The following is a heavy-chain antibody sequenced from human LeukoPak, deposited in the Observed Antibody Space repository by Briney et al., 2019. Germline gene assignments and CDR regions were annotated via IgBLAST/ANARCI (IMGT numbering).Heavy chain of an antibody. CDR2: ISYDGSNE. CDR1: GFSFRTYG. J-gene: IGHJ6*02. CDR3: AKDQHYDSNSLDV. Sequence: GGSLRLSCAASGFSFRTYGMHWVRQDPGKGLECVAIISYDGSNEAYADSVKGRFSISRDNSKNTLYLQMNSLRPEDTAVYYCAKDQHYDSNSLDVWGPGTTVTVSS. V-gene: IGHV3-30*18. D-gene: IGHD3-22*01.